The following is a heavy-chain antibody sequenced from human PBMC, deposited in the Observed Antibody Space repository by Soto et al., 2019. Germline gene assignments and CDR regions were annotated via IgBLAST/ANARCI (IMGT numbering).Heavy chain of an antibody. CDR2: IYHSGST. Sequence: SETLSLTCAVSGGSISSGGYSWSWIRQPPGKGLEWIGYIYHSGSTYYNPSLKSRVTISVDRSKNQFSLKLGSVTAADTAVYYCARAHSRSGVDYWGQGTLVTVSS. J-gene: IGHJ4*02. D-gene: IGHD3-10*01. V-gene: IGHV4-30-2*01. CDR3: ARAHSRSGVDY. CDR1: GGSISSGGYS.